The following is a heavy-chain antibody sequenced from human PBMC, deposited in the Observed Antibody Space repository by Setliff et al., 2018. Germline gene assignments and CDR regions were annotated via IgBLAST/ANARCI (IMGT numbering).Heavy chain of an antibody. CDR3: ARWHYYDNGATYAFDI. J-gene: IGHJ3*02. CDR1: GYSIRSGNY. Sequence: SETLSLTCAVSGYSIRSGNYWGWIRQPPGKGLEWIGSISHSGSAYYNPSLKSRVTISLDMSKNQFSLKLTSATAADTAVYYCARWHYYDNGATYAFDIWGQGTLVTVSS. D-gene: IGHD3-22*01. V-gene: IGHV4-38-2*01. CDR2: ISHSGSA.